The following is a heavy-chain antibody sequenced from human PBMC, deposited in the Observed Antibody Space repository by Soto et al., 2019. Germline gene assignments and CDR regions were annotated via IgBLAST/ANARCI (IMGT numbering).Heavy chain of an antibody. CDR2: INHSGST. CDR1: GGSFSGYY. J-gene: IGHJ4*02. CDR3: ARAAPRYCSDGSCYYGRYY. Sequence: SETLSLTCAVYGGSFSGYYWSWIRQPPGKGLEWIGEINHSGSTNYNPSLKRRVTISVDTSMNQFSLKLSSVTAADTAVYYCARAAPRYCSDGSCYYGRYYWGQGTLVTVSS. D-gene: IGHD2-15*01. V-gene: IGHV4-34*01.